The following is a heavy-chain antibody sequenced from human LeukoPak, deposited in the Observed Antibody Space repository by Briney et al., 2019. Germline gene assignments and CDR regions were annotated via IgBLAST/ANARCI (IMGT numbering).Heavy chain of an antibody. CDR1: GFAFSRHG. CDR2: IPYDGSNK. V-gene: IGHV3-30*02. Sequence: GGSLRLSCAASGFAFSRHGIHWVRQAPGKGLEWVAFIPYDGSNKFYTDSVKGRFTISRDNSKNTLYLQMNSLRAEDTAVYYCAKGVGGSANYYYMDIWGKGTTVTVSS. J-gene: IGHJ6*03. CDR3: AKGVGGSANYYYMDI. D-gene: IGHD3-10*01.